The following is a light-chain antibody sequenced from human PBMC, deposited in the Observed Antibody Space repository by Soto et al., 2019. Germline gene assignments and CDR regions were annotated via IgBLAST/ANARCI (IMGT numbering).Light chain of an antibody. CDR3: QQRSNWPPIT. Sequence: EIVLTQFPDTLSLSPGERATLSCRASQSVSSSSLAWYQQRRGQAPRLLLQGASSRATGIPDRFSGGGSGTDFTLTINSLEPEDFAVYYCQQRSNWPPITFGQGTRLEIK. V-gene: IGKV3D-20*02. CDR2: GAS. CDR1: QSVSSSS. J-gene: IGKJ5*01.